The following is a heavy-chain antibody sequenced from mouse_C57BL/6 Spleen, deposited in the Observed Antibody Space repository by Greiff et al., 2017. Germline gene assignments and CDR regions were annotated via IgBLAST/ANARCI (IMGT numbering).Heavy chain of an antibody. CDR3: ERRDYYGSTLV. D-gene: IGHD1-1*01. V-gene: IGHV5-17*01. CDR2: ISSGSSTI. J-gene: IGHJ1*03. Sequence: EVKLVESGGGLVKPGGSLKLSCAASGFTFSDYGMHWVRQAPEKGLEWVAYISSGSSTIYYADTVKGRFTFSRDNAKNTLFLQMTSLRSEDTAMYYCERRDYYGSTLVWGTGTAVTVSS. CDR1: GFTFSDYG.